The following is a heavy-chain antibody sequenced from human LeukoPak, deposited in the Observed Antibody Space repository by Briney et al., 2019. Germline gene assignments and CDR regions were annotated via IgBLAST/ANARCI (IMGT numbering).Heavy chain of an antibody. CDR3: AKDGGPDLAYDNYFDY. CDR1: GFTFSSYG. V-gene: IGHV3-30*02. Sequence: GGSLRLSCAASGFTFSSYGMHWVRQAPGKGLEWVAFIRYDGSNKYYADSVKGRFTISRDNSKNTLYLQMNSLRAEDTAVYYCAKDGGPDLAYDNYFDYWGQGTLVTVSS. J-gene: IGHJ4*02. CDR2: IRYDGSNK. D-gene: IGHD3-22*01.